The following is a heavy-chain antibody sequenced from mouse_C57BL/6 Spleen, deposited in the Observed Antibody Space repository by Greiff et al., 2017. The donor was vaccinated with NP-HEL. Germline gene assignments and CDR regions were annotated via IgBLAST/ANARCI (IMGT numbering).Heavy chain of an antibody. V-gene: IGHV5-6*02. CDR3: ARHTGTNYAMDY. J-gene: IGHJ4*01. Sequence: EVKLVESGGDLVKPGGSLKLSCAASGFTFSSYGMSWVRQTPDKRLEWVATISSGGSYTYYPDSVKGRFTISREKAKNTLYLQMSSLKSEDTAMYYCARHTGTNYAMDYWGQGTSVTVSS. CDR2: ISSGGSYT. D-gene: IGHD4-1*01. CDR1: GFTFSSYG.